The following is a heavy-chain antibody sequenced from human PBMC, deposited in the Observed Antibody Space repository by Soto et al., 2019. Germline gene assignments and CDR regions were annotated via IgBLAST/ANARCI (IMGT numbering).Heavy chain of an antibody. Sequence: QVQLVQSGAEVKKPGSSVKVSCKASGGTFSSYAISWVRQAPGQGLEWMGGIIPIFGTANYAQKFQGRVTITADESTSTAYMELGSLRSEDTAVYYCARGGGWSSTSCLHFDYWGQGTLVTVSS. CDR1: GGTFSSYA. CDR3: ARGGGWSSTSCLHFDY. V-gene: IGHV1-69*01. D-gene: IGHD2-2*01. J-gene: IGHJ4*02. CDR2: IIPIFGTA.